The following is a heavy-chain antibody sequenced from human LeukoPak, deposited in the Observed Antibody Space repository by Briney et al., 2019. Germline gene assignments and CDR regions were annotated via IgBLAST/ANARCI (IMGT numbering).Heavy chain of an antibody. CDR2: IRYDGSNK. V-gene: IGHV3-30*02. J-gene: IGHJ4*02. CDR1: GFTFSSYG. CDR3: AKESIAARPETYYFDY. Sequence: GGSLRLSCAASGFTFSSYGMHWVRQAPGKGLGWVAFIRYDGSNKYYADSVKGRFTISRDNSKNTLYLQMNSLRAEDTAVYYCAKESIAARPETYYFDYWGQGTLVTVSS. D-gene: IGHD6-6*01.